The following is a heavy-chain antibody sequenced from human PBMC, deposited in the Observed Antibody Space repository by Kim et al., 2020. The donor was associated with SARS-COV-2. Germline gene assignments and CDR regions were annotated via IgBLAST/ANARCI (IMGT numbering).Heavy chain of an antibody. J-gene: IGHJ3*02. Sequence: SETRSLTCTVSGGSISSYYWSWIRQPQGKGLEWIGYIYYSGSTNYHPSLKSRVTISVDTPKNQFSLKLSSVTAADTAVFYCARDLYRDAFDIWGQGTMVTVSS. CDR2: IYYSGST. V-gene: IGHV4-59*01. CDR3: ARDLYRDAFDI. CDR1: GGSISSYY.